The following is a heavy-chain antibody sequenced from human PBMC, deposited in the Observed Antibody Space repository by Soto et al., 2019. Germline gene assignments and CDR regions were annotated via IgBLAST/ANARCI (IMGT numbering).Heavy chain of an antibody. CDR2: INPSDQNT. CDR1: GYTFTRYY. CDR3: ARGGDAPPGTESRLFDQ. V-gene: IGHV1-46*01. D-gene: IGHD2-8*02. J-gene: IGHJ4*02. Sequence: QVQLVQSGAEVKKPGALMRVSCKASGYTFTRYYMHWVRQAPGQGLEWMGKINPSDQNTSYAQKFQGRLAMTSDTSTSTLYMEMSSLRSEDTAMYYCARGGDAPPGTESRLFDQWGQGTLVTVSS.